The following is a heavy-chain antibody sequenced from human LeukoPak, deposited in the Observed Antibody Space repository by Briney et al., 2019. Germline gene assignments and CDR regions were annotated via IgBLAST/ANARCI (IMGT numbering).Heavy chain of an antibody. Sequence: GESLKISCKGSGYSFTSYWIGWVRQMPGKGLEWMGIIYPGDSDTRYSPSFQGQVTISADKSISTAYLQWSSPKASDTAMYYCARGTYYYDSSGYYSNWFDPWGQGTLVTVSS. CDR2: IYPGDSDT. CDR3: ARGTYYYDSSGYYSNWFDP. V-gene: IGHV5-51*01. J-gene: IGHJ5*02. D-gene: IGHD3-22*01. CDR1: GYSFTSYW.